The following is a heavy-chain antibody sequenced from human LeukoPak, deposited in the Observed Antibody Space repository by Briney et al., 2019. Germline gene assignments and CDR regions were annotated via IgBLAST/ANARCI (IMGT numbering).Heavy chain of an antibody. D-gene: IGHD1-26*01. V-gene: IGHV1-69*13. Sequence: EASVKVSCKVSGYTLTELSMHWVRQAPGKGLGWMGGIIPIFGTANYAQKFQGRVTITADESTSTAYMEVSSLRSEDTAVYYCARDKGLSGSYHLGWFDPWGQGTLVTVSS. CDR1: GYTLTELS. J-gene: IGHJ5*02. CDR2: IIPIFGTA. CDR3: ARDKGLSGSYHLGWFDP.